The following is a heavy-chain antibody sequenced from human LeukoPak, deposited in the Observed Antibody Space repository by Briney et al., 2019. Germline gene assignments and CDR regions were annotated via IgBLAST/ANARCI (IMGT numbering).Heavy chain of an antibody. CDR2: IYTSGST. J-gene: IGHJ4*02. Sequence: SETLSLTCTVSGGSISSGSYYWSWIRQPAGKGLEWIGRIYTSGSTNYNPSLKSRVTISVDTSKNQFSLKLSSVTAADTAVYYCASDSYYDGRYFDYWGQGTLVTVSS. D-gene: IGHD3-22*01. CDR1: GGSISSGSYY. CDR3: ASDSYYDGRYFDY. V-gene: IGHV4-61*02.